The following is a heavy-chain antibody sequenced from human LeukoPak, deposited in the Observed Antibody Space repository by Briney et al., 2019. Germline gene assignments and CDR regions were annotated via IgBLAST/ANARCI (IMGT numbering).Heavy chain of an antibody. Sequence: GGSLRLSCETAGFTFSSYVMHWVRRTPGKGLVWVSRISHDGIISYADSVKGRFTISRDNSKNTLYLQMNSLRAEDTAVYYCARVGGSYVSTYYYYGMDVWGQGTTVTVSS. D-gene: IGHD1-26*01. CDR2: ISHDGII. J-gene: IGHJ6*02. V-gene: IGHV3-74*01. CDR1: GFTFSSYV. CDR3: ARVGGSYVSTYYYYGMDV.